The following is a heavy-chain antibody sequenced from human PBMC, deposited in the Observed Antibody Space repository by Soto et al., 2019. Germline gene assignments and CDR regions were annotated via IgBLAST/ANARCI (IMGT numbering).Heavy chain of an antibody. D-gene: IGHD2-2*01. CDR2: IYYSGST. CDR1: GGSISSGGYY. J-gene: IGHJ4*02. V-gene: IGHV4-31*03. CDR3: ARGIVVVPAAMPLNFDY. Sequence: SETLSLTCTVSGGSISSGGYYWSWIRQHPGKGLEWIGYIYYSGSTYYNPSLKSRVTISVDTSKNQFSLKLSSVTAADTAVYYCARGIVVVPAAMPLNFDYWGQGTLVTVSS.